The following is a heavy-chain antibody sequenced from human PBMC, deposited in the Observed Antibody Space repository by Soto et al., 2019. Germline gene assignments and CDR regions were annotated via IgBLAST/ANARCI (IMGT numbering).Heavy chain of an antibody. J-gene: IGHJ6*02. V-gene: IGHV3-23*01. CDR3: AKERWEWYGMDV. Sequence: EVQLLESGGGLVQPGGSLRLSCAASGFTFNNYAMSWVRQAPGKGLEWVSTISSSGGSTYYADSVKGRFTISRDNSKNTLYLQMISLRAEYTAVYYGAKERWEWYGMDVRGQGTTVTVCS. D-gene: IGHD1-26*01. CDR1: GFTFNNYA. CDR2: ISSSGGST.